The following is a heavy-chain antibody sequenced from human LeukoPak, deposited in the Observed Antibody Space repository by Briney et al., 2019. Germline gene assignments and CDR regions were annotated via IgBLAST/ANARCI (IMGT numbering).Heavy chain of an antibody. J-gene: IGHJ4*02. V-gene: IGHV3-7*01. CDR1: GFTFSSYW. CDR2: IKQDGSEK. D-gene: IGHD3-10*01. CDR3: ARMDIGLVRD. Sequence: QSGGSLRLSCSASGFTFSSYWMSWVRQAPGKGLEWVANIKQDGSEKYYVDSVKGRFTISRDNAKNSLSLQMNSLRVEDTAVYYCARMDIGLVRDWGQGTLVTVST.